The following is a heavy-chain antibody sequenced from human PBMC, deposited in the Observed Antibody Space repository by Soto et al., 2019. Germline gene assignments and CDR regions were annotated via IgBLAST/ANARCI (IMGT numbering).Heavy chain of an antibody. Sequence: GGSLRLSCAASGFTFSSYSMNWVRQAPGKGLEWVSYISSSSSTIYYADSVKGRFTISRDNAKNSLYLQMNSLRDEDTAVYYCARDPTVTGRRPYGMDVWGQGTTVTVSS. CDR3: ARDPTVTGRRPYGMDV. CDR2: ISSSSSTI. V-gene: IGHV3-48*02. D-gene: IGHD4-17*01. CDR1: GFTFSSYS. J-gene: IGHJ6*02.